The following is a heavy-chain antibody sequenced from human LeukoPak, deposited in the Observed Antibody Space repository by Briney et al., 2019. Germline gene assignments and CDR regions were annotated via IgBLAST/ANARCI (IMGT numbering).Heavy chain of an antibody. CDR3: ARGVQLWYWFDP. CDR2: ISSSSSYI. J-gene: IGHJ5*02. V-gene: IGHV3-21*01. Sequence: GGSLRLSCAASGFTFSSYSMNWVRQAPGKGLWWVSSISSSSSYIYYADSVKGRFTISRDNAKNSLYLQMNSRRAEDTAVYYCARGVQLWYWFDPWGQGTLVTVSS. CDR1: GFTFSSYS. D-gene: IGHD5-18*01.